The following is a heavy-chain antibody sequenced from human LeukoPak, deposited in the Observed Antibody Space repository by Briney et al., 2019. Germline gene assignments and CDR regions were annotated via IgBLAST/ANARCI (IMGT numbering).Heavy chain of an antibody. D-gene: IGHD3-22*01. CDR1: GITLSNYG. CDR2: ISGSGGST. CDR3: AKRGVVIRVILVGFHKEAYYFDS. Sequence: GGSLRLFCAVSGITLSNYGMSWVRQAPGKGLEWVAGISGSGGSTNYADSVKGRFTISRDNPKNTLFLQMNSLRAEDTAVYFCAKRGVVIRVILVGFHKEAYYFDSWGQGALVTVSS. V-gene: IGHV3-23*01. J-gene: IGHJ4*02.